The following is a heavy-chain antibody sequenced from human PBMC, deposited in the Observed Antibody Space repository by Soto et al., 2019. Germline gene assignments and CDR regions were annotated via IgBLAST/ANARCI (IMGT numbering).Heavy chain of an antibody. J-gene: IGHJ5*02. CDR2: ISWKSGSI. CDR3: AKLVRSSNGWFDP. D-gene: IGHD2-8*01. Sequence: GGSLRLSCAASGFAFDDYAMHWVRQAPGKGLEWVSGISWKSGSIGYADSVKGRFTISRDNAKNSVYLQMNSLRAEDTALYYCAKLVRSSNGWFDPWGQGTLVTVSS. V-gene: IGHV3-9*01. CDR1: GFAFDDYA.